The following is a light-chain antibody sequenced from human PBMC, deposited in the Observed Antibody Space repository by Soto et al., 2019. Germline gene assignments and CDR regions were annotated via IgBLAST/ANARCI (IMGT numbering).Light chain of an antibody. CDR3: KQSYSSLLT. Sequence: DIQMTQSPSSLSASVGDRVTITCRASQSISSYLNWYQQKPGKAPKLLIYAASSLQSGVPSRFRGIGWGTDFTLTISSLHPKDFATYYCKQSYSSLLTFAQGPRVDIK. CDR1: QSISSY. V-gene: IGKV1-39*01. CDR2: AAS. J-gene: IGKJ2*01.